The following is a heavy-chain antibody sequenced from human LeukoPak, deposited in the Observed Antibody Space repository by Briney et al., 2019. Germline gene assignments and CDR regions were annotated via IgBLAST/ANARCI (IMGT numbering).Heavy chain of an antibody. CDR1: GYTFTGYY. D-gene: IGHD1-26*01. Sequence: GASVKVSCKASGYTFTGYYMHWVRQAPGQGLEWMGWINPNSGGTNYAQKFQGWVTMTRDTSISTAYMELSSLRSEDTAVYYCATPSGSGSSLGNFDYWGQGTLVTVSS. J-gene: IGHJ4*02. CDR2: INPNSGGT. CDR3: ATPSGSGSSLGNFDY. V-gene: IGHV1-2*04.